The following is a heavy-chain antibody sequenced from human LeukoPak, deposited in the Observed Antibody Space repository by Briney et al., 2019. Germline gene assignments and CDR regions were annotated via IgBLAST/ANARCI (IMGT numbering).Heavy chain of an antibody. CDR3: ARDGLIAAAGYYYYMDV. J-gene: IGHJ6*03. Sequence: GGSLRLSCAASGFTFSSYAMHWARQAPGKGLEWVSYISSSGSTIYYADSVKGRFTISRDNAKNSLYLQMNSLRAEDTAVYYCARDGLIAAAGYYYYMDVWGKGTTVTISS. D-gene: IGHD6-13*01. CDR1: GFTFSSYA. V-gene: IGHV3-48*03. CDR2: ISSSGSTI.